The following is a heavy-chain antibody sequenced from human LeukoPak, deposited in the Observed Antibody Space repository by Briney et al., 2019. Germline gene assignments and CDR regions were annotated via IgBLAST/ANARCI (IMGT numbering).Heavy chain of an antibody. V-gene: IGHV1-69*04. Sequence: ASVKVSCKASGGTFSSYAISWVRQAPGQGLEWMGRIIPILGIANYAQKFQGRVTITADKSTSTAYMELSSLRSEDTAVYYCAVYYYDSSGFLGAPLGAFDIWGQGTMVTVSS. J-gene: IGHJ3*02. CDR1: GGTFSSYA. CDR2: IIPILGIA. D-gene: IGHD3-22*01. CDR3: AVYYYDSSGFLGAPLGAFDI.